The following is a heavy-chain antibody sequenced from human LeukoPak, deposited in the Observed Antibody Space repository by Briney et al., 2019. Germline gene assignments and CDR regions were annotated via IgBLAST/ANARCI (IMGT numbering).Heavy chain of an antibody. J-gene: IGHJ4*02. Sequence: ASVKVSCKASGYTFSSFYLHWVRQAPGQGLEWMGIITPNTGDTTYAPKFQDRLIMTRDRSTSTVYMELHSLRSEDTAMYYCARSRNYYRVYFDNWGQGTLVPVSS. D-gene: IGHD3-10*01. CDR3: ARSRNYYRVYFDN. CDR1: GYTFSSFY. CDR2: ITPNTGDT. V-gene: IGHV1-46*01.